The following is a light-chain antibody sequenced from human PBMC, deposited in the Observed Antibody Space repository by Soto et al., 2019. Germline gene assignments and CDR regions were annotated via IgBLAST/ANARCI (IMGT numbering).Light chain of an antibody. CDR3: QQYNSYSWT. CDR2: AAS. V-gene: IGKV1-17*01. J-gene: IGKJ1*01. CDR1: QGIRSD. Sequence: DIQMSQSPSSLSASVGDRVTITCRASQGIRSDLGWYQQKPGKAPKRLIYAASSLQSGVPSRFSASGSGTEFTLTISSLQPDDFATYYRQQYNSYSWTFGQGTKVDIK.